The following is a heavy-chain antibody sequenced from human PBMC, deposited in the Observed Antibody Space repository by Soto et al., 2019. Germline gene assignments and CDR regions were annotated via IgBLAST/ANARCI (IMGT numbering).Heavy chain of an antibody. Sequence: QVQLAESGGGVVQPGRSLRLSCAASGFSLSSYDMQWVRQAPGKGLEWVALISSDGYSKYFADSVKGRFTISKDNSRKTLHLQMSSLRADDTAMYYCARTKPWSGFVGRHDPHLLDFFYYAMDVWGQGTTVTVS. CDR2: ISSDGYSK. CDR3: ARTKPWSGFVGRHDPHLLDFFYYAMDV. V-gene: IGHV3-30*04. CDR1: GFSLSSYD. J-gene: IGHJ6*02. D-gene: IGHD3-3*01.